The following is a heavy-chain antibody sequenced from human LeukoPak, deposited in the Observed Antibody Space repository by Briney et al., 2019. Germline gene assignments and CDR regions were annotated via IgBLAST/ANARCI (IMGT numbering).Heavy chain of an antibody. CDR2: IKQDGTEK. CDR3: VRGHLYANP. J-gene: IGHJ5*02. V-gene: IGHV3-7*05. Sequence: GGSLRLSCAASGFTFSGYWMSWVHQAPGKGLEWVANIKQDGTEKDYVDSVRGRFSISRDNAKNSLYLQMNSLRAEDTAVYHCVRGHLYANPWGQGTLVTVSS. D-gene: IGHD2-2*01. CDR1: GFTFSGYW.